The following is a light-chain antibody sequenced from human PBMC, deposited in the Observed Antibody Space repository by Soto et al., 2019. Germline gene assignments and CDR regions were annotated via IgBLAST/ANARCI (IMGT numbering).Light chain of an antibody. J-gene: IGKJ5*01. V-gene: IGKV3-20*01. Sequence: EVVLTQAPSTLSLSAGWRATLSCLASPGVSAKNLAWHQPKAGHTPRLPIYGASSRATGIPDRFSGSGSGTDFTLTISGLEPDDLAVYYCQQYGSSPFGFGQGTRLEIK. CDR1: PGVSAKN. CDR2: GAS. CDR3: QQYGSSPFG.